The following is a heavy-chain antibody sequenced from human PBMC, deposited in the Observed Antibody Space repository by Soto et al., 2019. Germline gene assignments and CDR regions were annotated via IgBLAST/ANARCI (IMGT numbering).Heavy chain of an antibody. Sequence: QVQLQVSGPGLVKPSQTLSLTCTVSGGSVRHADYYWNWIRQTPGKGLEWMGYIYYSGNTYYSPPLKSRVTISLDTSKSHFSLKLKSVTAADTAVYYCARSHVWGEMDVWGQGPTVTVSS. D-gene: IGHD3-16*01. V-gene: IGHV4-30-4*01. J-gene: IGHJ6*02. CDR2: IYYSGNT. CDR1: GGSVRHADYY. CDR3: ARSHVWGEMDV.